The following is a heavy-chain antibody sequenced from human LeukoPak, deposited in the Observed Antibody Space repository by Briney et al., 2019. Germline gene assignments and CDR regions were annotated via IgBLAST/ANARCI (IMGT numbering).Heavy chain of an antibody. V-gene: IGHV3-30*04. Sequence: GGSLRLSCAGSGFTFSSYAMHWVRQAPGKGLEWVAVISYDGSNKYYADSVKGRFTISRDNSKNTLYLQMNGLRAEDTAVYYCARDRHDPHYDILTGYPRIFDYWGQGTLVTVSS. D-gene: IGHD3-9*01. CDR1: GFTFSSYA. J-gene: IGHJ4*02. CDR2: ISYDGSNK. CDR3: ARDRHDPHYDILTGYPRIFDY.